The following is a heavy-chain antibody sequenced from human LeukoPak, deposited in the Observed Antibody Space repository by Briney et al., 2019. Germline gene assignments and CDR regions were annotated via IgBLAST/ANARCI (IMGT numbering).Heavy chain of an antibody. J-gene: IGHJ3*02. CDR3: ARGRGGYYSRAFDI. CDR2: INHSGST. V-gene: IGHV4-34*01. Sequence: PSETLSLTCAVYGGSFSGYYWSWIRQPPGKGLEWIGEINHSGSTNYNPSLKSRVTTSVDTSKNQFSLKLSSVTAADTAVYYCARGRGGYYSRAFDIWGQGTMVTVSS. D-gene: IGHD3-22*01. CDR1: GGSFSGYY.